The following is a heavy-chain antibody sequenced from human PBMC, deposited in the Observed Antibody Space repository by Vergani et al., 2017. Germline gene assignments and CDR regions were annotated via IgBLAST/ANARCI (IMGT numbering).Heavy chain of an antibody. CDR1: GFTFSSYA. Sequence: QVQLVESGGGVVQPGRSLRLSCAASGFTFSSYAMHWVRQAPGKGLEWVAVISYDGSNKYYADSVKGRFTISRDNSKNTLYLQMNSLRAEDTAVYYCARDDLGTAMVTFPDYWGQGTLVTVSS. CDR3: ARDDLGTAMVTFPDY. D-gene: IGHD5-18*01. CDR2: ISYDGSNK. V-gene: IGHV3-30*07. J-gene: IGHJ4*02.